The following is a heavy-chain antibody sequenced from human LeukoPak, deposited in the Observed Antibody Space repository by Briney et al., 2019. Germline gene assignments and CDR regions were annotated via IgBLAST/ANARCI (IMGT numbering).Heavy chain of an antibody. V-gene: IGHV1-8*01. CDR1: GYTFTSYD. D-gene: IGHD1-26*01. J-gene: IGHJ4*02. CDR3: ARAKSGSYSETGFDN. Sequence: ASVKVSCKASGYTFTSYDINWVRQATGQGLEWMGWMNPNSGNTGYAQKFQGRVTMTRNTSTSTAYMELSSLRFEDTAVYYCARAKSGSYSETGFDNWGQGTLVTVSS. CDR2: MNPNSGNT.